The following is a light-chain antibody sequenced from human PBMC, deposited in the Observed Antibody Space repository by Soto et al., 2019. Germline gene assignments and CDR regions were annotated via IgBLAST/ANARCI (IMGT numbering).Light chain of an antibody. V-gene: IGKV3-20*01. CDR2: GAS. Sequence: DIVLTQSPGTLSSSPGGRATLSCRASQSVTDNYLAWYQQKPGQAPRLLIYGASSRATGIPDRFSGSGSGTDFTLTISRLEPEDFAVYYCQQYGSSPMYTFGQGTKLEIK. CDR1: QSVTDNY. CDR3: QQYGSSPMYT. J-gene: IGKJ2*01.